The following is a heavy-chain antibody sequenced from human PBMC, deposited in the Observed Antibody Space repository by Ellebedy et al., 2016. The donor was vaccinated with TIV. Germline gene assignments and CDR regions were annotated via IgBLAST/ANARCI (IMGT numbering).Heavy chain of an antibody. CDR2: ISSGGST. CDR3: VKPRSSGWYFHGMDV. J-gene: IGHJ6*02. CDR1: GFTFSSYA. Sequence: PGGSLRLSCSASGFTFSSYAMHWVRQAPGKGLEYVSAISSGGSTYYADSVKGRFTISRDNSKNTLYLQMSSLRAEDTAVYYCVKPRSSGWYFHGMDVWGQGTTVTVSS. V-gene: IGHV3-64D*06. D-gene: IGHD6-19*01.